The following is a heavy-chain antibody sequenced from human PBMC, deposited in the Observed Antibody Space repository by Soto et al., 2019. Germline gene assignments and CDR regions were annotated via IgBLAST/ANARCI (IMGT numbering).Heavy chain of an antibody. CDR1: GFTLTGYS. D-gene: IGHD3-22*01. J-gene: IGHJ2*01. CDR3: AREVYDGSGYYYRWYFDL. Sequence: EVQLVESGGGLVKPGGSLRLSCVASGFTLTGYSLNWVRQTPGKGLEWVSSISSSSSSIYYADSVRGRFAISRDNAKNSMYLQMNSLRAEDTAVYYCAREVYDGSGYYYRWYFDLWGRGTLVTVSS. CDR2: ISSSSSSI. V-gene: IGHV3-21*01.